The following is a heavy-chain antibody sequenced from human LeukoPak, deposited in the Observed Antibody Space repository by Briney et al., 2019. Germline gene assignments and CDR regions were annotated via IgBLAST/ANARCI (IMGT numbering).Heavy chain of an antibody. CDR2: IYYSGST. Sequence: SETLSLTCTVSGGSISSGGYYWSWIRQHPGKGLEWIGYIYYSGSTYYNPSLKSRVTISVDTSKNQFSLKLSSVTAADTAVYYCARSESLDDAFDIWGQGTMVTVSP. CDR1: GGSISSGGYY. CDR3: ARSESLDDAFDI. D-gene: IGHD1-1*01. J-gene: IGHJ3*02. V-gene: IGHV4-31*03.